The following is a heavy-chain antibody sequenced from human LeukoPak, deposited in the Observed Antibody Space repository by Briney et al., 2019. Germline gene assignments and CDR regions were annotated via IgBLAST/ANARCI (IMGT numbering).Heavy chain of an antibody. V-gene: IGHV3-21*01. CDR2: ISSSSTYM. CDR1: GFTFISYY. Sequence: GGSLRLSCAASGFTFISYYMSWVRQAPGKGLEWVSSISSSSTYMIYAASVRGRFTISRDNAKNSLYLQMNSLRAEDTAVYYCARDRGSGWHTFDYWGQGTLVTVSS. CDR3: ARDRGSGWHTFDY. J-gene: IGHJ4*02. D-gene: IGHD6-19*01.